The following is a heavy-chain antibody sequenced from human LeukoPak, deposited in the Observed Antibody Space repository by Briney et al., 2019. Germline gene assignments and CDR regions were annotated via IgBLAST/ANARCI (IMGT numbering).Heavy chain of an antibody. J-gene: IGHJ3*02. V-gene: IGHV1-69*05. D-gene: IGHD6-13*01. Sequence: ASVTVSCKASGGTFSSYAISWVRQAPGQGLEWMGVIIPIFGTANYAQKFQGRVTITTDESTSTAYMELSSLRSEDTAVYYCARMIAAAGYDAFDIWGQGTMVTVSS. CDR2: IIPIFGTA. CDR3: ARMIAAAGYDAFDI. CDR1: GGTFSSYA.